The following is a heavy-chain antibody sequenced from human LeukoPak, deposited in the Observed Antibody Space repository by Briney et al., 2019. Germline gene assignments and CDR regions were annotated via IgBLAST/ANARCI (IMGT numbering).Heavy chain of an antibody. D-gene: IGHD1-1*01. Sequence: PGRSLRLSCAASGFTFSTSAMNWVRQAPGRGLEWVSSISPTGGAIFYADSLRGRFTISRDNAKNSLYLQMNSLRAEDTALYFCASGIRERGFDYWGQGTLVTVSS. CDR2: ISPTGGAI. J-gene: IGHJ4*02. CDR3: ASGIRERGFDY. V-gene: IGHV3-21*01. CDR1: GFTFSTSA.